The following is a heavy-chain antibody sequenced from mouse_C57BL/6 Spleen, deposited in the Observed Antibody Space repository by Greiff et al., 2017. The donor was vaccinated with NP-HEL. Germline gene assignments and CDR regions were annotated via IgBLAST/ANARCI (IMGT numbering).Heavy chain of an antibody. CDR3: ARRYYDTEGYFDV. CDR2: ISNGGGST. J-gene: IGHJ1*03. CDR1: GFTFSDYY. D-gene: IGHD2-4*01. Sequence: DVMLVESGGGLVQPGGSLKLSCAASGFTFSDYYMYWVRQTPEKRLEWVAYISNGGGSTYYPDTVKGRFTISRDNAKNTLYLQMSRLKSEDTAMYYCARRYYDTEGYFDVWGTGTTVTVSS. V-gene: IGHV5-12*01.